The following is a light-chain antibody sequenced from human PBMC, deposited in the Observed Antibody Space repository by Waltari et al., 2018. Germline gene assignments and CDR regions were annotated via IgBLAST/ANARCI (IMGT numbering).Light chain of an antibody. CDR2: GAS. CDR1: QSVSSNY. Sequence: EIVLTPSPGPLALSPGESATLSCRASQSVSSNYLAWYQQKPGQAPRLLIYGASSRTTGIPDRFSGSGSGTDFTLTISRLEPEDFAVYYCQQYGGSPLYTFGQGTKLEIK. V-gene: IGKV3-20*01. J-gene: IGKJ2*01. CDR3: QQYGGSPLYT.